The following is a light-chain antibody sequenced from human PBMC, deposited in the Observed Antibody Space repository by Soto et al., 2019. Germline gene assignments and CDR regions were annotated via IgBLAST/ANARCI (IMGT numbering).Light chain of an antibody. CDR2: AAS. CDR3: QQSYSTPWT. Sequence: DIQMTQSPSSLSAYVRDRVTITGRASQSISSYLNWYQQKPGKAPKLLIYAASSLQSGVPSRFSGSGSGTDFTLTISSLQPEDFATYYCQQSYSTPWTFGQGTKVNIK. V-gene: IGKV1-39*01. CDR1: QSISSY. J-gene: IGKJ1*01.